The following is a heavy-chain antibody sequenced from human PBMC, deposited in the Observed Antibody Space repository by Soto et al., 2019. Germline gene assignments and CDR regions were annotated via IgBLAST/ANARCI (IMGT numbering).Heavy chain of an antibody. CDR3: GSSASPDAY. D-gene: IGHD3-22*01. Sequence: EVQLVESGGGLVQPGGSLRLSCVASGFIFNSYSMNWVRQAPGKGLEWSSYINSVSTSVFYADSVKGRFTISRDNAKKSLYLQMNSLRAEDTAVYYCGSSASPDAYWGQGTLVTVSS. CDR2: INSVSTSV. V-gene: IGHV3-48*01. CDR1: GFIFNSYS. J-gene: IGHJ4*02.